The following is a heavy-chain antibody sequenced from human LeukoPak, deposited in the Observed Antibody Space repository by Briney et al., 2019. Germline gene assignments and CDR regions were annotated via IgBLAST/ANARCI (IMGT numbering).Heavy chain of an antibody. CDR1: GFTFSSYA. Sequence: GGSLRLFCAASGFTFSSYAMSGVRQAPGKGLEWVSAIRGSGGSTYYADSVKGRLTISRDNSKNTRYLQMNSLRAEDTAVYYCAKTPATVVKPADYWGQGTLVTVSS. CDR3: AKTPATVVKPADY. D-gene: IGHD4-23*01. CDR2: IRGSGGST. J-gene: IGHJ4*02. V-gene: IGHV3-23*01.